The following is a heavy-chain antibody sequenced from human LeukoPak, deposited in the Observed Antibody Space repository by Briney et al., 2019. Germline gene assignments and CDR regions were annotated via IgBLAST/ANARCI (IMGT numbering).Heavy chain of an antibody. V-gene: IGHV4-59*01. Sequence: SETLSLTCTVSGGSINSYYWSWVRQPPGKGLEWIGYIYYSGSTNYNSSLKSRVTISVDTSKNQFSLKLRSVTAADTAVYYCARGHSGYDLYYFDYWGQGTLVTVSS. CDR3: ARGHSGYDLYYFDY. CDR1: GGSINSYY. CDR2: IYYSGST. J-gene: IGHJ4*02. D-gene: IGHD5-12*01.